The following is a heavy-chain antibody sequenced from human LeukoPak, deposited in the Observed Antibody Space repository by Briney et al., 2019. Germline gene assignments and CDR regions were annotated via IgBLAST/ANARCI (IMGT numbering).Heavy chain of an antibody. J-gene: IGHJ5*02. CDR2: IYYSGST. CDR3: ARDAGSGAWFDP. Sequence: PSETLSLTCTVSGGSISSYYRSWIRQPPGKGLEWIGYIYYSGSTNYNPYLKSRVTISVDTSKNQFSLKLSSVTAADTAVYYCARDAGSGAWFDPWGQGTLVTVSS. CDR1: GGSISSYY. V-gene: IGHV4-59*01. D-gene: IGHD6-19*01.